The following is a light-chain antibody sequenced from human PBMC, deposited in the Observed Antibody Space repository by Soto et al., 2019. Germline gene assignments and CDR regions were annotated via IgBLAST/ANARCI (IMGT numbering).Light chain of an antibody. V-gene: IGKV1-39*01. J-gene: IGKJ3*01. Sequence: DIQMTQSPSSLSASVGDRVTISCRASQSISTYLNWYQQKPGKAPKLLIYAASSLQSGDPSRFSGSGSGTDFTLTISILQPEDFAIYYCQQSYNSPFTFGPGTKVDIK. CDR1: QSISTY. CDR3: QQSYNSPFT. CDR2: AAS.